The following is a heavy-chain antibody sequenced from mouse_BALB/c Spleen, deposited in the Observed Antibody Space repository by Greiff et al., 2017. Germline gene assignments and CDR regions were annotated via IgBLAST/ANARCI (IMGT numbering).Heavy chain of an antibody. V-gene: IGHV2-5-1*01. CDR2: IWRGGST. CDR1: GFSLTSYG. D-gene: IGHD2-1*01. Sequence: QVQLKQSGPSLVQPSQSLSITCTVSGFSLTSYGVHWVRQSPGKGLEWLGVIWRGGSTDYNAAFMSRLSITKDNSKSQVFFKMNSLQADDTAIYYCAKDGIDGNYNYYAMDYWGQGTSVTVSS. CDR3: AKDGIDGNYNYYAMDY. J-gene: IGHJ4*01.